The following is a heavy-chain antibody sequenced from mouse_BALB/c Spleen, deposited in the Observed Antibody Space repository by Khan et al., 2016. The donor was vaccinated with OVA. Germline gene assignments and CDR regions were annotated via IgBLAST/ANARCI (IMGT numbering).Heavy chain of an antibody. CDR1: GFSLTSYG. CDR2: LWGDGST. D-gene: IGHD1-3*01. J-gene: IGHJ4*01. Sequence: QVQLKQSGPGLVAPSQSLSITCTVSGFSLTSYGVNWFRQPLGKDLEWLGGLWGDGSTNCHSASISRLSISKDNSKSQVFLKLNSLQTDDTDTYYCAQWDNSYYALDCWGQGTSVTVSS. V-gene: IGHV2-3*01. CDR3: AQWDNSYYALDC.